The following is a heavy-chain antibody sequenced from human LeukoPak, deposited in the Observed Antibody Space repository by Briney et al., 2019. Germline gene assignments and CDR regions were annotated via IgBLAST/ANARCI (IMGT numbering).Heavy chain of an antibody. CDR3: ARGTVAAIHRRYYGMDV. V-gene: IGHV4-59*08. D-gene: IGHD2-15*01. CDR2: IYYSGST. Sequence: SETLSLTCTVSGGSISSYYWSWIRQPPGKGLEWIGYIYYSGSTNYNPSLKSRVTISVDTPKNQFSLKLSSVTAADTAVYYCARGTVAAIHRRYYGMDVWGQGTTVTVSS. J-gene: IGHJ6*02. CDR1: GGSISSYY.